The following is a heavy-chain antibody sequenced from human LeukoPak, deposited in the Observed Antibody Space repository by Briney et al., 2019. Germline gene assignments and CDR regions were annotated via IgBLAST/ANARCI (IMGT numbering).Heavy chain of an antibody. V-gene: IGHV3-73*01. CDR2: IRNKANNYAT. D-gene: IGHD3-3*01. CDR1: GFTFSGSA. Sequence: PGGSLRLSCAASGFTFSGSAMHWVRQTPGKGLEWIGLIRNKANNYATPYAASLKGRFTISRGDSRDTAYLQVNSLKTEDTAVYYCAGDYDSWTGLNYWGQGTLVTVSS. CDR3: AGDYDSWTGLNY. J-gene: IGHJ4*02.